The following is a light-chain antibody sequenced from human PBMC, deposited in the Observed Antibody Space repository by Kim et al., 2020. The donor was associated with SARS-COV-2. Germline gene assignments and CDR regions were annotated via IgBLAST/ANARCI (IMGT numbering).Light chain of an antibody. J-gene: IGKJ3*01. V-gene: IGKV1-39*01. CDR3: QQSYITPFT. CDR2: AAS. Sequence: ASVGDRVTITCRTSQSISSHLNWYHQKPGRAPKLLIYAASTLQGGVPSRFSGSGSETDFTLTISSLQPEDFATYFCQQSYITPFTFVPGTKVDIK. CDR1: QSISSH.